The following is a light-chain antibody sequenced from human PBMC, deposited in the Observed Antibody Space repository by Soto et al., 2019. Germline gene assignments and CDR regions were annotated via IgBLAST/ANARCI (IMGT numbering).Light chain of an antibody. Sequence: DIPMTQSPSSLSASVGERVTISCRASQSIRRSLNWYQQKTGKAPSLLIFAASNLQSGVPSRFSGSGSGTDFTLTITSLQPEDFATYHCQQSYTTPQTFGQGTRVEIK. CDR3: QQSYTTPQT. J-gene: IGKJ1*01. CDR1: QSIRRS. V-gene: IGKV1-39*01. CDR2: AAS.